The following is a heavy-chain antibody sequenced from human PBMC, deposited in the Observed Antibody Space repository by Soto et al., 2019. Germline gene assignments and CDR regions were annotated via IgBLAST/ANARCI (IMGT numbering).Heavy chain of an antibody. CDR2: INHSGST. J-gene: IGHJ6*03. Sequence: PSETLSLTCAVYGGSFSGYYWSWIRQPPGKGLEWIGEINHSGSTNYNPSLKSRVTISVDTSKNQFSLKLSSVTAADTAVYYCARGRGSSSYYSYYMDVWGKGTTVTVSS. CDR1: GGSFSGYY. CDR3: ARGRGSSSYYSYYMDV. V-gene: IGHV4-34*01. D-gene: IGHD6-6*01.